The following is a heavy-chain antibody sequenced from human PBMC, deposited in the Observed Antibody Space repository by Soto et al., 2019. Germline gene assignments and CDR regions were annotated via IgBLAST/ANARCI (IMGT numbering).Heavy chain of an antibody. CDR1: GFTFSDYY. D-gene: IGHD3-16*01. CDR3: ARGGGYGGQYYYGMDV. J-gene: IGHJ6*02. V-gene: IGHV3-11*01. CDR2: ITSSGRTI. Sequence: GGSLRLSCAPSGFTFSDYYMSWIRQAPGKGLEWVSYITSSGRTIFYADSVKGRFTISRDNAKNSLHLQMNSLRAEDTAVYYCARGGGYGGQYYYGMDVWGQGTRVTVSS.